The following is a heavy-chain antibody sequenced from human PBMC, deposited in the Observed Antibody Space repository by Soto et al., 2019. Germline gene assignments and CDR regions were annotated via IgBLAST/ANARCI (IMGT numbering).Heavy chain of an antibody. CDR1: GYTFTSYY. CDR3: ARAFEKYSSGPGGFDP. D-gene: IGHD6-19*01. V-gene: IGHV1-46*03. Sequence: ASVKVSCKASGYTFTSYYMHWVRQAPGQGLEWMGIINPSGGSTSYAQKFQGRVTMTSDTSTSTVYMELSSLRSEDTAVYYCARAFEKYSSGPGGFDPWGQGTLVTVS. J-gene: IGHJ5*02. CDR2: INPSGGST.